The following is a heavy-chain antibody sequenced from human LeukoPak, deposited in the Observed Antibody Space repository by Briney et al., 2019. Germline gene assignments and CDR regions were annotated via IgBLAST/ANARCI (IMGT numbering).Heavy chain of an antibody. CDR1: GGSISSYY. CDR3: ARHGDHMVRGVINYYYYYGMDV. CDR2: IYYSGST. D-gene: IGHD3-10*01. J-gene: IGHJ6*02. Sequence: SETLSLTCTVSGGSISSYYWSWIRQPPGKGLEWIGYIYYSGSTNYNPSLKSRVTISVDTSKNQFSLKLSSVTAPDTAVYYCARHGDHMVRGVINYYYYYGMDVWGQGTTVTVSS. V-gene: IGHV4-59*08.